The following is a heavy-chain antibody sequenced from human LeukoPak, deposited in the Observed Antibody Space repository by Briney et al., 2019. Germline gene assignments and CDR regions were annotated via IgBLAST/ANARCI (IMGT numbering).Heavy chain of an antibody. J-gene: IGHJ4*02. D-gene: IGHD3-10*01. CDR1: GFTFSSYA. V-gene: IGHV3-30*04. Sequence: PGRSLRLSCAASGFTFSSYAMHWVRQAPGKGLEWVAIISYDGNNKYYPDSVKGRFTISRDNSKNTLYLQLNSLRAEDTAVYYCARDLRWGYGSGTYFDYWGQGTLVTVSS. CDR2: ISYDGNNK. CDR3: ARDLRWGYGSGTYFDY.